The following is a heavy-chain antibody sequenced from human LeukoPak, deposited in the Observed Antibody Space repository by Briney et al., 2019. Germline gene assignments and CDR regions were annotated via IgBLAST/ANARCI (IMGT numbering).Heavy chain of an antibody. CDR2: ISAYNGNT. D-gene: IGHD3-10*01. J-gene: IGHJ6*02. CDR3: ARDHHYGSGSYYNLYYYYGMDV. CDR1: GYTFTSYG. Sequence: ASVKVSCTASGYTFTSYGISWVRQAPGQGLEWMGWISAYNGNTNYAQKLQGRVTMTTDTSTSTAYMELRSLRSDDTAVYYCARDHHYGSGSYYNLYYYYGMDVWGQGTTVTVSS. V-gene: IGHV1-18*01.